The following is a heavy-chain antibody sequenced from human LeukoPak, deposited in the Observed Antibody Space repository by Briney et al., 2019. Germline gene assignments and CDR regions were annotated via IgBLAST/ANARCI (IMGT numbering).Heavy chain of an antibody. CDR3: AKDGEWEVLRGYLDY. J-gene: IGHJ4*02. Sequence: GGSLRLSCEASGFSLSISGMNWVRQAPGKGLEWVSYISSSSDLMSYVDSVKGRFTVSRDNAKNSLFLQMNSLRDEDTAVYYCAKDGEWEVLRGYLDYWGQGALVSVSS. V-gene: IGHV3-48*02. D-gene: IGHD1-26*01. CDR1: GFSLSISG. CDR2: ISSSSDLM.